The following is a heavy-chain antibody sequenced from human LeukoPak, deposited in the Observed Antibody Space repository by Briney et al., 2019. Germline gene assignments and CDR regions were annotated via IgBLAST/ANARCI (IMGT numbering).Heavy chain of an antibody. CDR1: GYTFISYD. D-gene: IGHD3-22*01. CDR2: MNPNSGNT. V-gene: IGHV1-8*01. Sequence: ASVKVSCKASGYTFISYDINWERQATGQGLEWMGWMNPNSGNTGYAQKFQGRVTMTRNTSISTAYMELSSLRSEDTAVYYCARGLTYYYDSSGYYYWFDPWGQGTLVTVSS. CDR3: ARGLTYYYDSSGYYYWFDP. J-gene: IGHJ5*02.